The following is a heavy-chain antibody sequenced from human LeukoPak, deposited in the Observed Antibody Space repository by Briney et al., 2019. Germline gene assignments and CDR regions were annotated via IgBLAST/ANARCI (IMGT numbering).Heavy chain of an antibody. CDR3: ARDGHGTFDY. V-gene: IGHV3-30*04. CDR2: LSHDGTIR. CDR1: GFSLSHYP. Sequence: GGSLRLSCAASGFSLSHYPMHWVRQAPGKGLEWVALLSHDGTIRYNADSVKGRFTISRDNSKNTLYLQMNSLRAEDTALYYCARDGHGTFDYWGQGTLVTVSS. J-gene: IGHJ4*02.